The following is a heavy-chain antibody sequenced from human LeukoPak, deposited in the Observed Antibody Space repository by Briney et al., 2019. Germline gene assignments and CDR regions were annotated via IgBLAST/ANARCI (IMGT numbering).Heavy chain of an antibody. CDR3: ATGKHYYDSSGYYFYYFDY. V-gene: IGHV3-21*01. CDR1: GFTFSSYS. D-gene: IGHD3-22*01. CDR2: ISSSSSYI. J-gene: IGHJ4*02. Sequence: PGGSLRLSCAASGFTFSSYSMNWVRQAPGKGLEWVSSISSSSSYIFYADSVKGRFTISRDNAKKSLYLQMNSLRAEDTAVYYCATGKHYYDSSGYYFYYFDYWGQGTLVTVSS.